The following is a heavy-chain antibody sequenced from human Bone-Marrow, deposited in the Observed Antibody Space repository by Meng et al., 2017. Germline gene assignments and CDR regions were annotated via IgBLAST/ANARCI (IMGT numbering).Heavy chain of an antibody. CDR3: ARAPDMFEVLYYYYYGMDV. CDR2: ISSSGSTI. V-gene: IGHV3-11*04. CDR1: GFTFSDYY. Sequence: GESLKISCAASGFTFSDYYMSWIRQAPGKGLEWVSYISSSGSTIYYADSVKGRFTISRDNAKNSLYLQMNTLRAEDTAVYYCARAPDMFEVLYYYYYGMDVWGQGTTVTVSS. D-gene: IGHD3-10*02. J-gene: IGHJ6*02.